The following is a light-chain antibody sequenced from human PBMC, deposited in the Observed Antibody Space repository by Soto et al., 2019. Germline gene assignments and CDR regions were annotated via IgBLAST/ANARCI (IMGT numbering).Light chain of an antibody. CDR1: QSVLYSSNNKNY. CDR2: WAS. V-gene: IGKV4-1*01. CDR3: HHYYSTPYT. J-gene: IGKJ2*01. Sequence: DIVMTQSPDSLAVSLGERATINCKSSQSVLYSSNNKNYLAWYQQKLGQPPKLLIYWASTRESGVPDRFSGSGSGTDFTLTISSLQAEDVAVYYCHHYYSTPYTFGQGTRLEIK.